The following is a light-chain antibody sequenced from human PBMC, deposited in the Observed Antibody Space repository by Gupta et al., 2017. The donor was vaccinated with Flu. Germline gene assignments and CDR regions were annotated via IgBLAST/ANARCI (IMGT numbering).Light chain of an antibody. CDR2: WAT. J-gene: IGKJ4*01. Sequence: SLGERATINCKSSQSGRYDSNEKDYLSWYQQKPGQPPKLLTSWATTREAGVPDRNSVRGTGTDFTLTIVSLQAEDVAVYYRQQEDDVPFAFGRGTKVEIK. V-gene: IGKV4-1*01. CDR3: QQEDDVPFA. CDR1: QSGRYDSNEKDY.